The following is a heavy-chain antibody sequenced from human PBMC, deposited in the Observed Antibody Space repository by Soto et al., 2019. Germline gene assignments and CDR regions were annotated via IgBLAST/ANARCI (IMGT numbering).Heavy chain of an antibody. J-gene: IGHJ6*02. V-gene: IGHV3-48*02. CDR2: ISSGSTTI. CDR1: GFSFSTST. D-gene: IGHD1-1*01. Sequence: GGFLRLSCAASGFSFSTSTMNWVRQAPGKGLEWVSYISSGSTTIYYADSVKGRFTISRDNGKNSLYLQMNSLRDEDTAVYYCARVRRNDASDYYGMDVWGQGTTVTAP. CDR3: ARVRRNDASDYYGMDV.